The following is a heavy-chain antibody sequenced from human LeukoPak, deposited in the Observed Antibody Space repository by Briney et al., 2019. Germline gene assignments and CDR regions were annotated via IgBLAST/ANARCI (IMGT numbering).Heavy chain of an antibody. V-gene: IGHV4-34*01. CDR3: ARGFHCSSTSCSPWCDY. CDR2: INHSGST. Sequence: PSETLSLTCAVYGGSFSGYYRSWIRQPPGKGLEWIGEINHSGSTNYNPSLKSRVTISVDTSKNQFSLKLSSVTAADTAVYYCARGFHCSSTSCSPWCDYWGQGTLVTVSS. J-gene: IGHJ4*02. CDR1: GGSFSGYY. D-gene: IGHD2-2*01.